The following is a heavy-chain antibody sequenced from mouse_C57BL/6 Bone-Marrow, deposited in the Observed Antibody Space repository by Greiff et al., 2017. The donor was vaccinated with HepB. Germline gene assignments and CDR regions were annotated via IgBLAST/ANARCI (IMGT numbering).Heavy chain of an antibody. V-gene: IGHV5-15*01. Sequence: VQLKESGGGLVQPGGSLKLSCAASGFTFSDYGMAWVRQAPRKGPEWVAFISNLAYSIYYADTVTGRFTISRENAKNTLYLEMSSLRSEDTAMYYCARQELRAMDYWGQGTSVTVSS. J-gene: IGHJ4*01. CDR1: GFTFSDYG. CDR2: ISNLAYSI. CDR3: ARQELRAMDY.